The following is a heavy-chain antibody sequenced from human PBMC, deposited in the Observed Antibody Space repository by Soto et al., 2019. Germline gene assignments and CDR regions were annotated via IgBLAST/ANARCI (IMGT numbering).Heavy chain of an antibody. Sequence: EVQLVESGGGFVQPGRSLRLSCTTSGFTFDNYGLNWLRQAPGKGLEWVSGISWDSGRRVYADSVKGRFTISRDIAKNSLYLQMNSLRVEDTALYFCAKGPCSSVNCYFDYWGRGTLVTVSS. J-gene: IGHJ4*02. CDR3: AKGPCSSVNCYFDY. CDR2: ISWDSGRR. D-gene: IGHD2-2*01. V-gene: IGHV3-9*01. CDR1: GFTFDNYG.